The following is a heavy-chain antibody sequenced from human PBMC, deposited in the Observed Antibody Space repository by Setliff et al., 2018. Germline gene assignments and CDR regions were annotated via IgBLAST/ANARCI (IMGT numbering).Heavy chain of an antibody. D-gene: IGHD2-2*01. J-gene: IGHJ4*02. V-gene: IGHV1-18*01. CDR3: ARGPPDFVVVPAAAKFDY. CDR2: ISTYNVNT. Sequence: GASVKVSCKASGYPFTNYGITWVRQAPGQGLEWLGWISTYNVNTTYAQKLQDRVTMTTDTSTTTAYMELRSLTSDDTAAYYCARGPPDFVVVPAAAKFDYWGQGTLVTVSS. CDR1: GYPFTNYG.